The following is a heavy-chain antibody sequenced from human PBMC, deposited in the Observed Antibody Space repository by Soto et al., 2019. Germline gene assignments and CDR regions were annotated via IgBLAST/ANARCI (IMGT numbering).Heavy chain of an antibody. CDR3: ARDRGYSGYDGTDTFDI. Sequence: PSETLSLTCTVSSGSISSYYWSWIRQPPGKGLEWIGYIYYSGSTNYNPSLKSRVTISVDTSKNQFSLKLSSVTAADTAVYYCARDRGYSGYDGTDTFDIWGQGTMVTVS. CDR2: IYYSGST. J-gene: IGHJ3*02. V-gene: IGHV4-59*01. CDR1: SGSISSYY. D-gene: IGHD5-12*01.